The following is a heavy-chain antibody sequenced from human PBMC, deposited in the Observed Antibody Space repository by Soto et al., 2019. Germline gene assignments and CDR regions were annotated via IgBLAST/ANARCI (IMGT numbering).Heavy chain of an antibody. CDR3: ARRGVSADGTGDY. V-gene: IGHV1-8*01. CDR1: GYTFTTYD. Sequence: QVQLVQSGAEVKKPGASVKVSCKASGYTFTTYDINWVRQATGQGLEWMGWMNPNSGKTAYAQKFQGRASMTRHTSMSTAYMEVTSLRSDDTAVYYCARRGVSADGTGDYWGQGTLVTVSS. CDR2: MNPNSGKT. D-gene: IGHD6-13*01. J-gene: IGHJ4*02.